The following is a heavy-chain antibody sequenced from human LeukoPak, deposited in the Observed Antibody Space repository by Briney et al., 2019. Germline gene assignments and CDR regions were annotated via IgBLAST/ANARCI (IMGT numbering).Heavy chain of an antibody. CDR2: INPSGGST. J-gene: IGHJ4*02. V-gene: IGHV1-46*01. CDR1: GYTFTSYC. CDR3: ARVLGSGWYPNPKYYFDY. D-gene: IGHD6-19*01. Sequence: ASVKVSCKASGYTFTSYCMHWVRQAPGQGLEWMGIINPSGGSTSYAQKFQGRVTMTRDTSTSTVYMELSSLRSEDTAVYYCARVLGSGWYPNPKYYFDYWGQGTLVTVSS.